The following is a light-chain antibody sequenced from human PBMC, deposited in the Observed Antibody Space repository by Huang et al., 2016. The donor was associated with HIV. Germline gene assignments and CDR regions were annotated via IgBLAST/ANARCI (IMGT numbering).Light chain of an antibody. Sequence: EIVMTQSPATLSVSPGERATLSYRASQSVRSFLAWYQHKPGQAPRLLIFDASTRASGIPDRFSGSGSGTEFTLTISSLQSEDFAVYYCQHYNNWPPYAFGQGTKLEIK. CDR1: QSVRSF. J-gene: IGKJ2*01. CDR2: DAS. V-gene: IGKV3-15*01. CDR3: QHYNNWPPYA.